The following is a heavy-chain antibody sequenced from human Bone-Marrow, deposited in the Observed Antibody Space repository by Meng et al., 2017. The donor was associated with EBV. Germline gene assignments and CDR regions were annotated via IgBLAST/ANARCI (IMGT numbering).Heavy chain of an antibody. V-gene: IGHV4-34*01. Sequence: QVQLQQLGAGLLKPSETLSLTCAVYGGSFSGYYWSWIRQPPGKGLEWIGEINHSGSTNYNPSLKSRVTMSVDKSRNHFSLNLNSVTAADTAVYYCASHSGYSQDCWGQGTLVTVSA. CDR3: ASHSGYSQDC. CDR1: GGSFSGYY. D-gene: IGHD3-22*01. J-gene: IGHJ4*02. CDR2: INHSGST.